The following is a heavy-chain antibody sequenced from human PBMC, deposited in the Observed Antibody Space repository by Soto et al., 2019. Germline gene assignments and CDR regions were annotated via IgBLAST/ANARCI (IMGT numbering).Heavy chain of an antibody. Sequence: ASVKVSCKVSGYTLTELSMHWVRQAPGKGLEWMGGFDPEDGETIYAQKFQGRVTMTEDTSTDTAYMELSSLRSEDTAVYYCATGIAVAGTFDYWGQGTLVTVSS. CDR2: FDPEDGET. CDR3: ATGIAVAGTFDY. CDR1: GYTLTELS. V-gene: IGHV1-24*01. D-gene: IGHD6-19*01. J-gene: IGHJ4*02.